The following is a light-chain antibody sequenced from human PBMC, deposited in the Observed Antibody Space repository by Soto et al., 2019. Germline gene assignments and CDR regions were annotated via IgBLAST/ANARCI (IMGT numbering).Light chain of an antibody. CDR1: QSVSRN. CDR3: QQYNNWPRT. Sequence: EIVMTQSPATLSVSPGERATLSCRASQSVSRNLAWYQQKPGQAPRLLIYGASTRATGIPASFSGSGSATEFTLTISSLQSEDFAIYYCQQYNNWPRTFGQGTKVEIK. CDR2: GAS. V-gene: IGKV3-15*01. J-gene: IGKJ1*01.